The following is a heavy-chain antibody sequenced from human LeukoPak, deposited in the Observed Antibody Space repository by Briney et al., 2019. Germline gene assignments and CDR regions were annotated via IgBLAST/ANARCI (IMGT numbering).Heavy chain of an antibody. J-gene: IGHJ4*02. V-gene: IGHV3-48*01. Sequence: GGSLRLSCAVSGFTFSSYSMTWVRQAPGRGLEWVSYISSTSSTVYYADSVKGRFTISRDNVKNSLYLQMNSLRAEDTAVYYCARGRDSSSSYPGYWGQGTLVTVSS. CDR1: GFTFSSYS. CDR2: ISSTSSTV. CDR3: ARGRDSSSSYPGY. D-gene: IGHD6-6*01.